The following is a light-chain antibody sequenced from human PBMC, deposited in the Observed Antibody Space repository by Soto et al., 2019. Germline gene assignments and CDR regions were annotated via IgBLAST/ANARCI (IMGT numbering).Light chain of an antibody. CDR3: QQYNKWRT. J-gene: IGKJ1*01. V-gene: IGKV1-5*01. CDR1: QTISNW. Sequence: DIQLTQSPSTLSASVGDRVTITCRASQTISNWLAWHQQRPGKAPQLLISDASRLESGVPARISGSGSGTEFTLTISSLQSEDFAVYYCQQYNKWRTFGQGTKVDI. CDR2: DAS.